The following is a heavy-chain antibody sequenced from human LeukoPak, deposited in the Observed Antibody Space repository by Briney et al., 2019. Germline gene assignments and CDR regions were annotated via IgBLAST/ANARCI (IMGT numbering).Heavy chain of an antibody. Sequence: SETLSLTCAVSGGSISSSNWWSWVRQPPGKGLEWIGEIYHSGSTNYNPSLKSRVTISVDKSKNQFSLKPSSVTAADTAVYYCARVGDSSGYSPIDAFDIWGQGTMVTVSS. CDR1: GGSISSSNW. CDR3: ARVGDSSGYSPIDAFDI. V-gene: IGHV4-4*02. CDR2: IYHSGST. J-gene: IGHJ3*02. D-gene: IGHD3-22*01.